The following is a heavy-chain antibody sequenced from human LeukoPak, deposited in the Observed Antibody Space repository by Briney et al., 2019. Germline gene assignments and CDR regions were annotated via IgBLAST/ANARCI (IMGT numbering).Heavy chain of an antibody. V-gene: IGHV3-30*02. J-gene: IGHJ4*02. CDR3: AKDHDYGSGSYRNPFDY. CDR1: GFTFSSYG. Sequence: GGSLRLSCAASGFTFSSYGMHWVRQAPGKGLEWVAFIRYDGSNKYYADSVKGRFTISRDNSKNTLYLQMNSLRAEDTAVYYCAKDHDYGSGSYRNPFDYWGQGTLVTVSS. CDR2: IRYDGSNK. D-gene: IGHD3-10*01.